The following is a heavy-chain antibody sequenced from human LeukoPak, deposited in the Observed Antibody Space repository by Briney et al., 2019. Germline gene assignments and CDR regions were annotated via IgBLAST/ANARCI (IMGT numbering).Heavy chain of an antibody. J-gene: IGHJ4*02. CDR2: ISYDGSNK. Sequence: GRSLRLSCAASGFTFSSYAMHWVRQAPGKGLEWVAVISYDGSNKYYADSVKGRFTISRDNSKNTLYLQMNSLRAEDTAVHYCARDRGDRGTLMVRGVIENWGQGTLVTVSS. D-gene: IGHD3-10*01. CDR1: GFTFSSYA. CDR3: ARDRGDRGTLMVRGVIEN. V-gene: IGHV3-30*04.